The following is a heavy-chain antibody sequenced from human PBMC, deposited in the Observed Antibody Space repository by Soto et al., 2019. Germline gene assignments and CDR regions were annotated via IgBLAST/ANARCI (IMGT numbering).Heavy chain of an antibody. V-gene: IGHV4-30-2*01. CDR3: ARARKGSGSDYYYHYGMDV. D-gene: IGHD3-3*01. Sequence: SETLSLTCAVSGGSISSGGYSWSWIRQPPGKGLEWIGYIYHSGSTYYNPSLKSRVTISVDRSKNQFSLKLSSVTAADTAVYYCARARKGSGSDYYYHYGMDVWGKGATVTVSS. CDR2: IYHSGST. J-gene: IGHJ6*04. CDR1: GGSISSGGYS.